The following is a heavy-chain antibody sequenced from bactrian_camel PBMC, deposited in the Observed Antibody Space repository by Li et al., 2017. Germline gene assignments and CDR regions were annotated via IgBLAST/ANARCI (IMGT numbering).Heavy chain of an antibody. J-gene: IGHJ4*01. CDR2: ISEDEIT. D-gene: IGHD6*01. CDR3: AARSARVAAYCGAGEFNY. CDR1: GFDFDGAD. V-gene: IGHV3S55*01. Sequence: VQLVESGGGSVQAGGSLRLSCTGSGFDFDGADMLWYRRGPLNPCELVSSISEDEITYYADSVKGRFTITRDNAKKTVHLQMNSLKPEDTGMYYCAARSARVAAYCGAGEFNYWGQGTQVTVS.